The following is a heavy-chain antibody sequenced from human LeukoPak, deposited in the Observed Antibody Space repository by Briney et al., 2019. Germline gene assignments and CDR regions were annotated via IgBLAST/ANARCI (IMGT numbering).Heavy chain of an antibody. CDR2: IIPNLGTT. J-gene: IGHJ4*02. V-gene: IGHV1-69*04. D-gene: IGHD3-22*01. CDR3: ATTNDGGGYQWGDFFDF. CDR1: GGTSNSHA. Sequence: ASVKVSCKASGGTSNSHAISWVRQTPGQGLEWMGRIIPNLGTTNRAQNFQDRVTLTADKSTNTAYMELTSLTSDDTAVYYCATTNDGGGYQWGDFFDFWGQGTLVTVSS.